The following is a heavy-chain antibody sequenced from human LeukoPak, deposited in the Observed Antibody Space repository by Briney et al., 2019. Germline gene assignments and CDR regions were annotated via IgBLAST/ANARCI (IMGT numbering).Heavy chain of an antibody. CDR3: ASGIITMVRGVIPSDY. CDR1: GFTFSSYA. D-gene: IGHD3-10*01. CDR2: ISGSGGST. J-gene: IGHJ4*02. V-gene: IGHV3-23*01. Sequence: PGGSLRLSCAASGFTFSSYAMSWVRQAPGKGLEWVSAISGSGGSTYYADSVKGRFTISRDNSKNTLYLQMNSLRAEDTAVYYCASGIITMVRGVIPSDYWGQGTLVTVSS.